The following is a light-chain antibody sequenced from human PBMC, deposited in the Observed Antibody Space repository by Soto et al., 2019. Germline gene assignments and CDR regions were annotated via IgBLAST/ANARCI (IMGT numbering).Light chain of an antibody. CDR1: QSVSTY. CDR2: LIS. Sequence: DIQMTQSPPSLTASVGDRVTITCRASQSVSTYLNWYQQKPGKAPPLLISLISRRQSGVPSRFSGAGSETDFTLTITSLQPEDFATYFCQQTYSTYSFGQGTKVDIK. V-gene: IGKV1-39*01. J-gene: IGKJ2*01. CDR3: QQTYSTYS.